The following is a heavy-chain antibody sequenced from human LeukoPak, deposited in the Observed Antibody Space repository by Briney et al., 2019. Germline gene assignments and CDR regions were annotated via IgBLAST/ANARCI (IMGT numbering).Heavy chain of an antibody. V-gene: IGHV1-2*02. J-gene: IGHJ4*02. CDR1: GYTFTGYY. Sequence: ASVKVSFKASGYTFTGYYIHWVRQAPGQGLEWMGWINPNSGGTNYAQKFQGRVTMTRDTSINTAYMELSRLRSDDTAVYYCARGSSSSEALTYWGQGTLVTVSS. CDR2: INPNSGGT. CDR3: ARGSSSSEALTY. D-gene: IGHD6-6*01.